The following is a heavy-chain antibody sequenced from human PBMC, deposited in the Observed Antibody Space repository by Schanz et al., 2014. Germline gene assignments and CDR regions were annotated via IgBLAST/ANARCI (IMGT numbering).Heavy chain of an antibody. J-gene: IGHJ4*02. CDR1: GFTFSSYA. V-gene: IGHV3-23*04. CDR3: AKTLFPGGTQTFGN. CDR2: ISGSGGST. Sequence: EVHLVESGGGLVQPGGSLRLSCAASGFTFSSYAMSWVRQAPGKGLEWVSAISGSGGSTYYADSVKGRFTISRDNSKSTLYVEMNSLRVEDTAVYYCAKTLFPGGTQTFGNWGRGTLVTVSS. D-gene: IGHD2-8*02.